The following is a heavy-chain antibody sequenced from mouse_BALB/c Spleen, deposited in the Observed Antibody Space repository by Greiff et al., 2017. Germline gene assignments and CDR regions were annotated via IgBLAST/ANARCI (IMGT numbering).Heavy chain of an antibody. J-gene: IGHJ4*01. CDR2: IDPENGDT. D-gene: IGHD1-1*01. V-gene: IGHV14-4*02. Sequence: VQLQQSGAELVRSGASVKLSCTASGFNIKDYYMHWVKQRPEQGLEWIGWIDPENGDTEYAPKFQGKATMTADTSSNTAYLQLSSLTSEDTAFYYCTRSEITTVVATPGAMDYWGQGTSVTVSS. CDR1: GFNIKDYY. CDR3: TRSEITTVVATPGAMDY.